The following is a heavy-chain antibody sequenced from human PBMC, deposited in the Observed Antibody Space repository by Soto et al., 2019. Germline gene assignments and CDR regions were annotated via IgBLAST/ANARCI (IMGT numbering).Heavy chain of an antibody. Sequence: SLRLSCAASGFTFSSSWMHWVCQAPERGLEWVADIKCGGSEKYYADSVKGRFTISRDNSKNTLYLQMNSLRAEDTAVYYCARDQGIAAAGIGYWGQGTLVTVSS. J-gene: IGHJ4*02. CDR2: IKCGGSEK. D-gene: IGHD6-13*01. CDR1: GFTFSSSW. CDR3: ARDQGIAAAGIGY. V-gene: IGHV3-33*08.